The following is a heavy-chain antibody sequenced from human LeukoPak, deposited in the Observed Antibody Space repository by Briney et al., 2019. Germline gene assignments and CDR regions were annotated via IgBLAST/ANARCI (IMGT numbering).Heavy chain of an antibody. Sequence: GASVKVSCKASGYTFTAYYMHWVRQAPGQGLEWMGWINPNSGGTNYAQKFQGRVTMTRDTSISTAYMELNRLRSDDTAVYYRARDRDYGSGIFDYWGQGTLVTVSS. V-gene: IGHV1-2*02. J-gene: IGHJ4*02. D-gene: IGHD3-10*01. CDR3: ARDRDYGSGIFDY. CDR2: INPNSGGT. CDR1: GYTFTAYY.